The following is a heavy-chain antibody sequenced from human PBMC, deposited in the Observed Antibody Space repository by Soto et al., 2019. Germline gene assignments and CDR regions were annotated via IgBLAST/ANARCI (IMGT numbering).Heavy chain of an antibody. CDR1: GFTFSSYS. CDR3: AREGYPFDY. CDR2: ISSSSSTI. Sequence: EVQLVESGGGLVQPGGSLSLSCAASGFTFSSYSMNWVRQAPGKGLEWVSYISSSSSTIYYADSVKGRFTISRDNAKNSLYLPMNSLRDEDTAGYYCAREGYPFDYWGQVTLVTVSS. V-gene: IGHV3-48*02. J-gene: IGHJ4*02. D-gene: IGHD5-12*01.